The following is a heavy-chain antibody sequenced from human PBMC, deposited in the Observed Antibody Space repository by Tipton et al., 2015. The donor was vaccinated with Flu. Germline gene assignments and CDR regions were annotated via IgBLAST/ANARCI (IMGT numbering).Heavy chain of an antibody. D-gene: IGHD6-13*01. CDR3: ARASGIAAAGTKYFDL. Sequence: GEALGTHYWTWFRQPAGERLEWIGRIFATGTAIYNPSLRSRVTMSVDTSKNQFSLNLTSVTAADTAVYYCARASGIAAAGTKYFDLWGRGTLVTVSS. CDR2: IFATGTA. V-gene: IGHV4-4*07. CDR1: GEALGTHY. J-gene: IGHJ2*01.